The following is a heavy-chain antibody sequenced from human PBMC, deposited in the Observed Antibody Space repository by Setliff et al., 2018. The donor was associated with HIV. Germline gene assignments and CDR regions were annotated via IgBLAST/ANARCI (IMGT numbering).Heavy chain of an antibody. CDR3: ARGGGFWSGQLDY. Sequence: SETLSLTCAVSGYSISSGYYWGWIRQPPGKGLEWIGSIYHSGSTYYNPSLKSRVTISVNSSKNQFSLKLSSVTATDTAAYFCARGGGFWSGQLDYWGQGTLVTVS. CDR1: GYSISSGYY. D-gene: IGHD3-3*01. J-gene: IGHJ4*02. CDR2: IYHSGST. V-gene: IGHV4-38-2*01.